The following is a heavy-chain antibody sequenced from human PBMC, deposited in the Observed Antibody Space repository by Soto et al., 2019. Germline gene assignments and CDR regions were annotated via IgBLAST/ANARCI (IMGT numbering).Heavy chain of an antibody. CDR2: IWYDGSNK. D-gene: IGHD6-13*01. CDR3: ARDGLRQQLMFYYYYYYYMDV. Sequence: HPGGSLRLSCAASGFTFSSYGMHWVRQAPGKGLDWVAVIWYDGSNKYYAGSVKGRFTISRDNSKNTLYLQMNSLRAEDTAVYYCARDGLRQQLMFYYYYYYYMDVWGKGTTVTVSS. V-gene: IGHV3-33*01. J-gene: IGHJ6*03. CDR1: GFTFSSYG.